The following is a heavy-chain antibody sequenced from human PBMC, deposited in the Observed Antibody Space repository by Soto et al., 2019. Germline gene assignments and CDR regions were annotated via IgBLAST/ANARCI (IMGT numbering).Heavy chain of an antibody. Sequence: PSETLSLTCTVSGGSISSYYWSWIRQPPGKGLEWIGYIYYSGSTNYNPSLKSRVTISVDTSKNQSSLKLSSVTAADTALYYCARAYYYDSSGSYYFDYWGQGTLVTVSS. J-gene: IGHJ4*02. D-gene: IGHD3-22*01. CDR2: IYYSGST. CDR3: ARAYYYDSSGSYYFDY. CDR1: GGSISSYY. V-gene: IGHV4-59*01.